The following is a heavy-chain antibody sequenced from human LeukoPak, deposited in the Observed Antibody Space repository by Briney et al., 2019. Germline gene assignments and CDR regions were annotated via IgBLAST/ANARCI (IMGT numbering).Heavy chain of an antibody. V-gene: IGHV1-18*01. CDR1: DYTFTSFG. Sequence: GASVKVSCKASDYTFTSFGISWVRQAPGQGLESMGWISPYTGNTNYAQNLQGRVTMTTDTSTSTAYMELRSLRSDDTAVYYCARVASSSLTGYYPYFDYWGQGTLVTVSS. D-gene: IGHD3-9*01. J-gene: IGHJ4*02. CDR2: ISPYTGNT. CDR3: ARVASSSLTGYYPYFDY.